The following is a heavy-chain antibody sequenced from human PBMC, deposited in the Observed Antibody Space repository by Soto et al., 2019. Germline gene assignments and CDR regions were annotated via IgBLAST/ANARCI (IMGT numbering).Heavy chain of an antibody. CDR2: INTDGTNS. CDR3: AREFCSGGNCYTYYFDP. V-gene: IGHV3-74*01. Sequence: GGSLRLSCAASGLTFNRYWMHWVRHAPGKGLVWVSHINTDGTNSNYADSVKGRFTISRDNAKSTLFLQMNSLRDEDTAVYYCAREFCSGGNCYTYYFDPWGQGIPVTVSS. D-gene: IGHD2-15*01. CDR1: GLTFNRYW. J-gene: IGHJ5*02.